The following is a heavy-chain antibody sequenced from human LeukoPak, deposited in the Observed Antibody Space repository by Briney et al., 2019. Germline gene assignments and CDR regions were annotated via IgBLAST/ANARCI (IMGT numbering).Heavy chain of an antibody. CDR3: ARVKSGSYYFDY. CDR2: IYYSGST. CDR1: GGSFSGYY. D-gene: IGHD1-26*01. Sequence: PSETLSLTCAVYGGSFSGYYWSWIRQPPGKGLEWIGYIYYSGSTNYNPSLKSRVTISVDTSKNQFSLKLSSVTAADTAVYYCARVKSGSYYFDYWGQGTLVTVSS. V-gene: IGHV4-59*01. J-gene: IGHJ4*02.